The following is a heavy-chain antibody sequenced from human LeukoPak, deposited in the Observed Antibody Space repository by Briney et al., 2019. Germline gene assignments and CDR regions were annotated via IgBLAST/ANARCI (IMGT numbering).Heavy chain of an antibody. D-gene: IGHD6-6*01. CDR1: GFILGDNP. CDR2: IRSRRYGGTT. V-gene: IGHV3-49*04. J-gene: IGHJ6*03. CDR3: TRISSSPAALYYYYMDV. Sequence: PGGSLRLSCTASGFILGDNPLNWVRQAPGKGLEWVGLIRSRRYGGTTEYVASVNGRFSISRDDSKNIVYLQMNSLRDEDTAVYFCTRISSSPAALYYYYMDVWGKGIPVTVSS.